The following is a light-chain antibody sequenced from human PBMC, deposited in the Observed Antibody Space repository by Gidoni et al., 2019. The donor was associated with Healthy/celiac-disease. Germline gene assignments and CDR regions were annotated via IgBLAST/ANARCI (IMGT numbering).Light chain of an antibody. CDR3: QQRSNWPPSIT. J-gene: IGKJ5*01. V-gene: IGKV3-11*01. CDR2: DAS. Sequence: EIVLTQSPATLSLSPGERATLSCRASQSVSSYLAWYQQKPGQAPRLLIYDASNRATGIPDFTLTISSLEPEDFAVYDCQQRSNWPPSITFXQXTRLEIK. CDR1: QSVSSY.